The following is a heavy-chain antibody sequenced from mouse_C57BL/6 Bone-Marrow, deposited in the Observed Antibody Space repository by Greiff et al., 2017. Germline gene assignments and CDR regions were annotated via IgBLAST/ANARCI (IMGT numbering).Heavy chain of an antibody. CDR1: GFNIKDDY. V-gene: IGHV14-4*01. CDR2: IDPENGDT. CDR3: TTLDQGNYDYCDD. Sequence: EVKLVESGAELVRPGASVKLSCTASGFNIKDDYMHWVKQRPEQGLEWIGWIDPENGDTEYASKFKGKATIPADTSSNTAYLQLSSLTSEDTAVYCCTTLDQGNYDYCDDWNQGTTLTVSS. J-gene: IGHJ2*01. D-gene: IGHD2-1*01.